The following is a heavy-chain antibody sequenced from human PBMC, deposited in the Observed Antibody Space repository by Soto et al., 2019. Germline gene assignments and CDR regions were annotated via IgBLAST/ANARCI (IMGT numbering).Heavy chain of an antibody. Sequence: PGGSLRLSCAASGFTFSNAWMSWVRQAPGKGLEWVGRIKSKTDGGTTDYAAPVKGRFTISRDDSKNTLYLQMNSLKTEDTAVYYCTTDVLRFLEWFPDYYYGMDVWGQGTTVTVSS. CDR2: IKSKTDGGTT. V-gene: IGHV3-15*01. CDR3: TTDVLRFLEWFPDYYYGMDV. J-gene: IGHJ6*02. D-gene: IGHD3-3*01. CDR1: GFTFSNAW.